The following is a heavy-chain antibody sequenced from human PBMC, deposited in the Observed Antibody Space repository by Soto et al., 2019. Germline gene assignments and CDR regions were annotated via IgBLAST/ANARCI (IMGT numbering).Heavy chain of an antibody. CDR3: ATLTRGWYNRPNFDY. CDR1: GFTFTSSW. CDR2: ISSSSSYI. J-gene: IGHJ4*02. V-gene: IGHV3-21*01. Sequence: GGSLRLSCAASGFTFTSSWINWVRQAPGKGLEWVSSISSSSSYIYYADSVKGRFTISRDNAKNSLYLQMNSLRAEDTAVYYCATLTRGWYNRPNFDYWGQGTLVTVSS. D-gene: IGHD6-19*01.